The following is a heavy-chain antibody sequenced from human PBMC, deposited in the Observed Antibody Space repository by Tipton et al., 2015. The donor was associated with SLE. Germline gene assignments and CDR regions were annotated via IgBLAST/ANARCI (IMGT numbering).Heavy chain of an antibody. D-gene: IGHD4-17*01. V-gene: IGHV3-33*06. CDR3: AKEEDGDYYFDS. CDR1: GFTFSHYG. J-gene: IGHJ4*02. Sequence: SLRLSCAASGFTFSHYGMHWVRQAPGKGLEWVAIIWYDGNNKYYADSVKGRFTISRDNSESTVYLQMNSLRVEDTAVYYCAKEEDGDYYFDSWGQGTLVSVSS. CDR2: IWYDGNNK.